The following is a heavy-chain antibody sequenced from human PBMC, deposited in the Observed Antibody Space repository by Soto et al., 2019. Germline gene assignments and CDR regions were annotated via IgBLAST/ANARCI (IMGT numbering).Heavy chain of an antibody. CDR3: ARVYSGSYSDS. CDR1: GGSLSNNEY. J-gene: IGHJ4*02. CDR2: IFHSGST. D-gene: IGHD1-26*01. Sequence: PSETLSLTCTVSGGSLSNNEYYWSWVRQPPGKGLEWIGEIFHSGSTNYNPSLKTRVTISVDKSKNQFSLKMSSVTAADTAVYYCARVYSGSYSDSWGQGTLVTVSS. V-gene: IGHV4-4*02.